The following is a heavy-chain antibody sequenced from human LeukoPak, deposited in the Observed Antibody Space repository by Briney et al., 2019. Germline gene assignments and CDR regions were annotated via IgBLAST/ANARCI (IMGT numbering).Heavy chain of an antibody. V-gene: IGHV1-18*04. J-gene: IGHJ6*02. CDR1: GFTLISYF. CDR3: ARDVPVVVPAASYYYYGMDV. D-gene: IGHD2-2*01. CDR2: ISAYNGNT. Sequence: ASVKVSCKASGFTLISYFMHWVRQAPGQGLEWMGWISAYNGNTNYAQKLQGRVTMTTDTSTSTAYMELRSLRSDDTAVYYCARDVPVVVPAASYYYYGMDVWGQGTTVTVSS.